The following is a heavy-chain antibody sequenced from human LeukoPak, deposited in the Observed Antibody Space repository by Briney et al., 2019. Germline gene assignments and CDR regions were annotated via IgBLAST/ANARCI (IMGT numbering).Heavy chain of an antibody. Sequence: ASVKVSCKASGYTFTSYGISWVRQAPGQGLEWMGWISAYSGNTNYTQKLQARVTMTTDTSTSTAYMELRGLRSDDTAVYYCARGGPFYALYVGDFWGQGTLVTVSS. CDR3: ARGGPFYALYVGDF. CDR1: GYTFTSYG. D-gene: IGHD2/OR15-2a*01. J-gene: IGHJ4*02. V-gene: IGHV1-18*01. CDR2: ISAYSGNT.